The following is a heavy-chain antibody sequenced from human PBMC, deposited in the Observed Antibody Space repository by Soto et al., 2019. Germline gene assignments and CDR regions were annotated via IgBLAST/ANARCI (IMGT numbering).Heavy chain of an antibody. Sequence: GGSLRLSCAASGFTFSSYAMSWVRQAPGKGLEWVSAISGSGGSTYYADSVKGRFTISRDNSKNTLYLQMNSLRAEDTAVYYCAKDSHSSWSPRVFDYWGQGTLVTVSS. J-gene: IGHJ4*02. CDR1: GFTFSSYA. V-gene: IGHV3-23*01. D-gene: IGHD6-13*01. CDR3: AKDSHSSWSPRVFDY. CDR2: ISGSGGST.